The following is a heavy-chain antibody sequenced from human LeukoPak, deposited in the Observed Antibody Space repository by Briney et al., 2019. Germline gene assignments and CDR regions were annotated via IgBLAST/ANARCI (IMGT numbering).Heavy chain of an antibody. J-gene: IGHJ4*02. V-gene: IGHV1-2*02. CDR3: ARDGQGSGKTYDY. CDR1: GYTFTDYY. Sequence: ASVKVSCKASGYTFTDYYMHWVRQAPGQGLEWMGWINPKSGSTDYAQQYQGGVTMTRDTSIRTAYMELSSLRPDDTAVYFCARDGQGSGKTYDYWGQGTLVTVSS. CDR2: INPKSGST. D-gene: IGHD1-1*01.